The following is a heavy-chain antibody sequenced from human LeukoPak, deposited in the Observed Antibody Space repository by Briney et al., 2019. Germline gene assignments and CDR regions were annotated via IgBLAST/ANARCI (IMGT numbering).Heavy chain of an antibody. J-gene: IGHJ5*02. Sequence: PSETLSLTCTVSGGSISSSSYYWGWIRQPPGKGLEWIGSIYYSGSTYYNPSLKSRVTMSVDTSKNQFSLKLSSVTAADTAVYYCAREYCSSTSCYIPPPFDPWGQGTLVTVSS. CDR1: GGSISSSSYY. D-gene: IGHD2-2*02. CDR2: IYYSGST. V-gene: IGHV4-39*07. CDR3: AREYCSSTSCYIPPPFDP.